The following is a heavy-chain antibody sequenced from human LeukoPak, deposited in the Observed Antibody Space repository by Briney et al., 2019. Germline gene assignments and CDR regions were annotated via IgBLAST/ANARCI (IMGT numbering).Heavy chain of an antibody. J-gene: IGHJ4*02. Sequence: GRSLRLSCAASGFTFSTYAMHWVRQAPGKGLEWVAVISSDGSNQYYADSVKGRFTISRDNSKNTLYLQMNSLRAEDTAVYYCARGSFSGHNPFDYWGQGTLVTVSS. V-gene: IGHV3-30*03. CDR3: ARGSFSGHNPFDY. CDR1: GFTFSTYA. CDR2: ISSDGSNQ. D-gene: IGHD1-1*01.